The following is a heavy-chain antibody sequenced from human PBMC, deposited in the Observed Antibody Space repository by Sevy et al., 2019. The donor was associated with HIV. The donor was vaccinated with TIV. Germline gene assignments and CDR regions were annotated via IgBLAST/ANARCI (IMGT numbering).Heavy chain of an antibody. CDR2: IWYDGSNK. D-gene: IGHD3-3*01. CDR3: AREGASHDFWSGYLNYYYYYGMDV. CDR1: GFTFSSYG. Sequence: GGSLRLSCAASGFTFSSYGMHWVRQAPGKGLEWVAVIWYDGSNKYYADSVKGRFTISRDNSKNTLYLQMNSLRAEDTAGYYCAREGASHDFWSGYLNYYYYYGMDVWGQGTTVTVSS. J-gene: IGHJ6*02. V-gene: IGHV3-33*01.